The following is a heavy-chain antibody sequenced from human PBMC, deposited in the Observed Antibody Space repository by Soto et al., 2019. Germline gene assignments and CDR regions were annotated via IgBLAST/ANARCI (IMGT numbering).Heavy chain of an antibody. CDR1: GGTFSSYA. CDR2: IIPIFGTA. V-gene: IGHV1-69*01. J-gene: IGHJ5*02. D-gene: IGHD6-19*01. Sequence: QVQLVQSGAEVKKPGSSMKVSCKASGGTFSSYAISWVRQAPGQGLEWMGGIIPIFGTANYAQKFQGRVTITADESTSTDYMELSSLRSEDTAVYYCARDRVAVAGTGGDWFDPWGQGPLVTVCS. CDR3: ARDRVAVAGTGGDWFDP.